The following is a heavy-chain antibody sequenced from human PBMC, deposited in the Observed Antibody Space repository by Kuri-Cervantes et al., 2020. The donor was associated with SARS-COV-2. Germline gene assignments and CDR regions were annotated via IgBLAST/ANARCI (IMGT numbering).Heavy chain of an antibody. V-gene: IGHV5-51*01. J-gene: IGHJ4*02. D-gene: IGHD2-2*01. CDR2: IYPYDSDI. CDR1: GFSFSSYW. Sequence: GESLKISCKTSGFSFSSYWIPWVRQMPGKGLEWMGFIYPYDSDIRYSPSFQGQVTISADKAISTAYLQWSSPKASDTAMYYCARVIPASLGGGYFDYWGQGTLVTVSS. CDR3: ARVIPASLGGGYFDY.